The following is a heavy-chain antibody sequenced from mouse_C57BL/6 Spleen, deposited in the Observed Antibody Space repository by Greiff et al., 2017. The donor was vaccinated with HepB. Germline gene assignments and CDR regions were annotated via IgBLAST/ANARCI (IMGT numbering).Heavy chain of an antibody. CDR2: IYPGDGDT. CDR3: ARWGLLYAMDY. CDR1: GYAFSSYW. D-gene: IGHD2-3*01. J-gene: IGHJ4*01. Sequence: QVQLKQSGAELVKPGASVKISCKASGYAFSSYWMNWVKQRPGKGLEWIGQIYPGDGDTNYNGKFKGKATLTADKSSSTAYMQLSSLTSEDSAVYFCARWGLLYAMDYWGQGTSVTVSS. V-gene: IGHV1-80*01.